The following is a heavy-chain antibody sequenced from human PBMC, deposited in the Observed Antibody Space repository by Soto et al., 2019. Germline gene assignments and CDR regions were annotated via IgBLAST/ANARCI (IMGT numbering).Heavy chain of an antibody. D-gene: IGHD6-19*01. CDR2: IYYSGIT. Sequence: SETLSLTCAVSGDSISRSPYFWGWIRQPPGKGLEWIASIYYSGITYYNPSLRSRLTLSVDTSNNQVSLNLTSVTAADTAVYYFARQGRGPPVAGLHYFDHWGQGTLVTVSS. CDR3: ARQGRGPPVAGLHYFDH. V-gene: IGHV4-39*01. CDR1: GDSISRSPYF. J-gene: IGHJ4*02.